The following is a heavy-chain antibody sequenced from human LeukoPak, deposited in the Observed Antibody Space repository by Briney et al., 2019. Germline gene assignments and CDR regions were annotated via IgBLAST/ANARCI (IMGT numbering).Heavy chain of an antibody. CDR1: GFAFSNYW. D-gene: IGHD4-11*01. J-gene: IGHJ4*02. Sequence: GGSLRLSCEGSGFAFSNYWMTWVRQAPEKGQEWVANIKPSGSEKHYADSVEGRFTISRDNAKNSLYLQMNSLRAEDTAVYYCARDRNFPRDQFDYWGQGTLVTVSS. CDR2: IKPSGSEK. CDR3: ARDRNFPRDQFDY. V-gene: IGHV3-7*01.